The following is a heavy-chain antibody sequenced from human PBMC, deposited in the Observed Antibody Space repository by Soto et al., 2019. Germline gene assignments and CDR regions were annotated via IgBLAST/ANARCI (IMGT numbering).Heavy chain of an antibody. D-gene: IGHD1-20*01. CDR1: GFNFTTFS. Sequence: DVQLVESGGGLVKPGGSLRLSCAASGFNFTTFSMNWVRQAPGKGLEWVSSISASSSSIYYAESVKGRFTVSRDNAKNSLYLQMNSLTAEDTALYYCVRDAYNRDAFDIWGQGTTVTVSS. J-gene: IGHJ3*02. CDR3: VRDAYNRDAFDI. CDR2: ISASSSSI. V-gene: IGHV3-21*01.